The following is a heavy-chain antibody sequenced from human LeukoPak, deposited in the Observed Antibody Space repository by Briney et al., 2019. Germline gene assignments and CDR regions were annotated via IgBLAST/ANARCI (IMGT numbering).Heavy chain of an antibody. V-gene: IGHV3-7*03. Sequence: GGSLRLSCAASGFTFSSYWMSWVRQAPGKGLEWVANIKQDGSEKYYVDSVKDRFTISRDNAKNSLYLQMNSLRAEDTAVYYCARPAQQLVPWCFDLWGRGTLATVSS. CDR3: ARPAQQLVPWCFDL. CDR1: GFTFSSYW. CDR2: IKQDGSEK. J-gene: IGHJ2*01. D-gene: IGHD6-13*01.